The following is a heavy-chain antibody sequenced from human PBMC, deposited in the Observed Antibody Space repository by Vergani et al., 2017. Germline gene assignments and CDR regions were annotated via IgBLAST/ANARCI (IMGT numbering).Heavy chain of an antibody. J-gene: IGHJ6*02. CDR3: AKANPRNSGYDYLYYYHAMDV. CDR1: GFTFSSHA. D-gene: IGHD5-12*01. CDR2: IKNTGDST. V-gene: IGHV3-23*01. Sequence: EVQLLQSEGAVVQPGGSLRLSCVASGFTFSSHAMSGVRQGHGQGLEWVSSIKNTGDSTHYADSVKGRFTISRDNSKNTLYLQMNSLRVEDTAVYYCAKANPRNSGYDYLYYYHAMDVWCQGTTVTVSS.